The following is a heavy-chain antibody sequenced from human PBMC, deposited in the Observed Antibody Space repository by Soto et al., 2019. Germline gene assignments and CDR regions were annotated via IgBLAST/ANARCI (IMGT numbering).Heavy chain of an antibody. CDR1: GGTFSSYA. Sequence: GASVKVSCKASGGTFSSYAISWVRQAPGQGLEWMGGIIPIFGTANYAQKFQGRVTITADESTSTAYMELSSLRSEDTAVYYCARERPNITIFGVVIINPSRNYYYGMGVWGQGTTVTVSS. CDR3: ARERPNITIFGVVIINPSRNYYYGMGV. V-gene: IGHV1-69*13. J-gene: IGHJ6*02. D-gene: IGHD3-3*01. CDR2: IIPIFGTA.